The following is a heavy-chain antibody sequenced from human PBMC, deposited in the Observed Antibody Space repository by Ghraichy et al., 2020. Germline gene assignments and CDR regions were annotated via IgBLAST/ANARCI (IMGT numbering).Heavy chain of an antibody. CDR1: GFTFSNAW. CDR3: TTRRRKYYDFWSGYYY. Sequence: GGSLRLSCAASGFTFSNAWMSWVRQAPGKGLEWVGRIKSKTDGGTTDYAAPVKGRFTISRDDSKNTLYLQMNSLKTEDTAVYYCTTRRRKYYDFWSGYYYWGQGTLVTVSS. CDR2: IKSKTDGGTT. J-gene: IGHJ4*02. D-gene: IGHD3-3*01. V-gene: IGHV3-15*01.